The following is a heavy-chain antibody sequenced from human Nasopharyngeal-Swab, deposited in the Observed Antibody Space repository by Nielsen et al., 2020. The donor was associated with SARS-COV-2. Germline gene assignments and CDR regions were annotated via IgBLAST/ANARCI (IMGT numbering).Heavy chain of an antibody. CDR3: TTDGLLRGSYCLDY. J-gene: IGHJ4*02. D-gene: IGHD1-26*01. V-gene: IGHV3-15*07. Sequence: GGSLRLSCSASDFYFPNAWMHWVRQAPGKGLEWVVRIKSKVDGETTDYAAPVKGRFTISRDDSKNMVYLEMNSLKTEDTAVYYCTTDGLLRGSYCLDYWGQGTLVTVSS. CDR1: DFYFPNAW. CDR2: IKSKVDGETT.